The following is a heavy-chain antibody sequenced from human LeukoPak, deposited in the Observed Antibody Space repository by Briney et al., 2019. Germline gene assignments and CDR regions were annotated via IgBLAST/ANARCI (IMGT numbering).Heavy chain of an antibody. Sequence: SETLSLTCAVSGGSISSGGYSWSWIRQPPGKGLEWIGYIYHTGSTYYYPSLKSRVTISVDRSKNQFSLKLSSVIAADTAVYYCARVLILPMVRGVIPDAFDIWGQGTMVTVSS. CDR1: GGSISSGGYS. D-gene: IGHD3-10*01. CDR3: ARVLILPMVRGVIPDAFDI. V-gene: IGHV4-30-2*01. CDR2: IYHTGST. J-gene: IGHJ3*02.